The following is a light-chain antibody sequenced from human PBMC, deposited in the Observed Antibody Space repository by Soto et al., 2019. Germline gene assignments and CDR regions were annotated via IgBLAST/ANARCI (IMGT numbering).Light chain of an antibody. V-gene: IGKV3-20*01. J-gene: IGKJ2*01. CDR1: QSIVSNF. Sequence: EIVLPQSPGTLSLSPGEKASLSCWASQSIVSNFLAWYQQRRGQPPRLLIYDSSRRASGIPARFTGSGSGTAFTLTISRVEPEDSAVYYCQQTFHSPRTFGQGTRLEI. CDR2: DSS. CDR3: QQTFHSPRT.